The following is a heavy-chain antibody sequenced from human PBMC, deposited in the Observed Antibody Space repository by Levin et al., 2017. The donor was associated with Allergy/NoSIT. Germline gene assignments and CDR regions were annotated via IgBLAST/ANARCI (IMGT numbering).Heavy chain of an antibody. V-gene: IGHV4-4*07. D-gene: IGHD2-15*01. J-gene: IGHJ5*02. CDR1: GGSLGTDY. CDR3: ARDDCSGGSCYSSHWFDP. Sequence: SQTLSLTCTVSGGSLGTDYWSWIRQPAGKGLEWIGRIYSRGTTNSNPSLKSRVTMSVDESRNQFFLSLTSVTAAYTAVYYCARDDCSGGSCYSSHWFDPWGPGTLVTVSS. CDR2: IYSRGTT.